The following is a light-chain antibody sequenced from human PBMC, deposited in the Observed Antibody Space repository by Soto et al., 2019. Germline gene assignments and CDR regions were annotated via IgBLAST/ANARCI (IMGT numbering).Light chain of an antibody. Sequence: DIGMTQSPSSVSVSIGDRVTITCLAIQDSDSWLAWFQQKPGEAPRLLIYAAISLHSGVPSRFSGARSGTAFSLTISSLQPEDFATYFCQQGNSFPLTFGGGTKVEIK. CDR2: AAI. J-gene: IGKJ4*01. V-gene: IGKV1-12*01. CDR3: QQGNSFPLT. CDR1: QDSDSW.